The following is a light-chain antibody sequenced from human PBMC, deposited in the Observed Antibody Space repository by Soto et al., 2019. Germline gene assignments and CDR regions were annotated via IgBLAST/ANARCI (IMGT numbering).Light chain of an antibody. J-gene: IGKJ4*01. Sequence: EIVLTQSPGTLSLSPGERATLSCRASQSVSSSYLAWYQQKPGQPPRLLIYGASSRATGIPDRFSGSGSGTDFTLTSSRLEPEDFAVYYCQQYGSSRLTFGGGTKVEIK. CDR1: QSVSSSY. V-gene: IGKV3-20*01. CDR3: QQYGSSRLT. CDR2: GAS.